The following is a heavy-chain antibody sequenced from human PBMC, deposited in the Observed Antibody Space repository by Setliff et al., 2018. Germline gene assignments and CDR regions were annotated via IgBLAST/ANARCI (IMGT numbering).Heavy chain of an antibody. CDR3: ARGPFLEWLLYYDY. Sequence: ASVKVSCKASGYTFTSYGISWVRQAPGQGLEWMGWIIPLFETTNYVEKFQGRVTITADKSTSTAYMGLRRLRSDDTAVCYCARGPFLEWLLYYDYWGQGTLVTVSS. CDR2: IIPLFETT. CDR1: GYTFTSYG. V-gene: IGHV1-18*01. J-gene: IGHJ4*02. D-gene: IGHD3-3*01.